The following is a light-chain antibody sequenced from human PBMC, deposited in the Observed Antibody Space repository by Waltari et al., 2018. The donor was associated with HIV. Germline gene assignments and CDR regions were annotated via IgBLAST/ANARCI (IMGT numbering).Light chain of an antibody. CDR3: QQHNSYPWT. V-gene: IGKV1-5*03. Sequence: DIQMTHSPSTLSASVGDRVTITCRASQSISSWLAWYQQKPGKAPKLLIYKASSLESGVPSRFSGSGSGTEFTLTISSLQPDDFATYYCQQHNSYPWTFGQGTKVEIK. CDR1: QSISSW. CDR2: KAS. J-gene: IGKJ1*01.